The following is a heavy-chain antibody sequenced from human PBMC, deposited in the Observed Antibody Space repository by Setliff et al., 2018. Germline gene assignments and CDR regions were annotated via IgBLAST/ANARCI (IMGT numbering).Heavy chain of an antibody. Sequence: GVLRLSCAASGFTFSSYSMNWVRQAPGKGLEWVSSISSSSSYIYYADSVKGRFTISRDNAKNSLYLQMNSLRAEDTAVYYCARATAPIVVKDAFDIWGQGTMVTVSS. D-gene: IGHD3-22*01. J-gene: IGHJ3*02. CDR3: ARATAPIVVKDAFDI. CDR1: GFTFSSYS. CDR2: ISSSSSYI. V-gene: IGHV3-21*01.